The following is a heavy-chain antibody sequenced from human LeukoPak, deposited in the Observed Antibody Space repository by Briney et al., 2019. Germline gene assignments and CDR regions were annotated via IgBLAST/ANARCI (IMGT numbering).Heavy chain of an antibody. D-gene: IGHD3-3*01. CDR1: GGSIRSSYYY. J-gene: IGHJ4*02. V-gene: IGHV4-39*02. Sequence: SETLSLTCTVSGGSIRSSYYYWGWIRRPPGKGLEWIGGISSSGNTYYNPSLKSRITISIDTSKNHFPLKLSSVTAADTAVYYCARLGAGPTYYDFWSGYSSFYFDYWGQGTLVTVSS. CDR2: ISSSGNT. CDR3: ARLGAGPTYYDFWSGYSSFYFDY.